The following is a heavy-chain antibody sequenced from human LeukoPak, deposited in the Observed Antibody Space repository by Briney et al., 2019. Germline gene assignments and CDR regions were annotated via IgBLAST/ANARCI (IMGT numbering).Heavy chain of an antibody. D-gene: IGHD3-10*01. J-gene: IGHJ4*02. Sequence: SETLSLTCTVSGGSISSGSYYWSWIRQSAGKGLEWIGRVYSGGGTNYNPSLKSRVTISVDTSKNQFSLKLSSVTAADTAVYYCARHDELLWFFDYWGQGTLVTVSS. CDR1: GGSISSGSYY. CDR2: VYSGGGT. V-gene: IGHV4-61*02. CDR3: ARHDELLWFFDY.